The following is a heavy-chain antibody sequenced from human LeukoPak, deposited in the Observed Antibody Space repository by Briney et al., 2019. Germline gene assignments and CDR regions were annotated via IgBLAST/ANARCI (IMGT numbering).Heavy chain of an antibody. V-gene: IGHV4-30-4*01. D-gene: IGHD5/OR15-5a*01. Sequence: PSETLSLTCTVSGVSISSGDSYWSWIRQPPGKGLEWIAFITYSGSTYYNPSLKSRVAISLDTSQKQFSLKLSSVTAADTAVYYCGRASTDGSDYWGQGSLVTVSS. CDR1: GVSISSGDSY. J-gene: IGHJ4*02. CDR2: ITYSGST. CDR3: GRASTDGSDY.